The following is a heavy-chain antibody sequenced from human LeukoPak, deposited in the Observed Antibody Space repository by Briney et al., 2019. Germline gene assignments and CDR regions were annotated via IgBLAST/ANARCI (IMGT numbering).Heavy chain of an antibody. Sequence: ASVKVSCKASGYTFTSYGISWVRQAPGQGLEWMGWISAYNGNTNYAQKLQGRVTMTRDTSISTAYMELSRLRSDDTAVYYCARVRGSYSYAFDIWGQGTMVTVSS. CDR2: ISAYNGNT. D-gene: IGHD1-26*01. CDR3: ARVRGSYSYAFDI. CDR1: GYTFTSYG. J-gene: IGHJ3*02. V-gene: IGHV1-18*01.